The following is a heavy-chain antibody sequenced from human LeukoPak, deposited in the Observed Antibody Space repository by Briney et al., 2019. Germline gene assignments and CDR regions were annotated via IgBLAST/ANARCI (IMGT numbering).Heavy chain of an antibody. J-gene: IGHJ4*02. CDR1: GYTFTSYY. CDR2: INPSGGST. D-gene: IGHD1-26*01. Sequence: ASVKVSCKASGYTFTSYYMHWVRQAPGQGLEWMGIINPSGGSTSYAQKFQGRVTMTRDTSTSTVSMELSSLRSEDTAVYYCARVQVGAKYFDYWGQGTLVTVSS. V-gene: IGHV1-46*01. CDR3: ARVQVGAKYFDY.